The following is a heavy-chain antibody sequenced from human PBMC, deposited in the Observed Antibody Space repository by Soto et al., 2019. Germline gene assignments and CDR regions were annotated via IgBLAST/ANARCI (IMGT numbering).Heavy chain of an antibody. Sequence: PGGSLRLSCAASGFTFSSYAMSWVRQAPGKGLEWVSAISGSGGSTYYADSVKGRFTISRDNSKNTLYLQMNSLRAEDTAVYYCAKDLTSSWYGLGYYFDYWGQGTLVTVSS. CDR2: ISGSGGST. D-gene: IGHD6-13*01. J-gene: IGHJ4*02. V-gene: IGHV3-23*01. CDR1: GFTFSSYA. CDR3: AKDLTSSWYGLGYYFDY.